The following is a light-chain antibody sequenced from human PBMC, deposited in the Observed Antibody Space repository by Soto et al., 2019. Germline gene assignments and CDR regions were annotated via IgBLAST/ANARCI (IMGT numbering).Light chain of an antibody. J-gene: IGKJ5*01. CDR2: DAS. Sequence: EIVLTQSPATLSLSPGERATLSCRASQSVSSYLAWYQQKPGQAPRLLIYDASNRATGIPARFSGSGSGTDFTLTISSLEPEDFALYYCQQRSSWPGITFGQGTRLEIK. V-gene: IGKV3-11*01. CDR3: QQRSSWPGIT. CDR1: QSVSSY.